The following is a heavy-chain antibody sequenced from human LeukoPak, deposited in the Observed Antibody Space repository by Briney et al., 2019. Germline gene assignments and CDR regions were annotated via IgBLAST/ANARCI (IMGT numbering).Heavy chain of an antibody. J-gene: IGHJ4*02. CDR3: ARGQSIVGAIDY. Sequence: SQTLSLTCTVFGGSISSGSYYWSWIRQHPGKGLEWIGYIYYSGTTNYNPSLKSRVAISVDTSKNQFSLKLSSVTAADTAVYYCARGQSIVGAIDYWGQGTLVTVSS. V-gene: IGHV4-31*03. D-gene: IGHD1-26*01. CDR2: IYYSGTT. CDR1: GGSISSGSYY.